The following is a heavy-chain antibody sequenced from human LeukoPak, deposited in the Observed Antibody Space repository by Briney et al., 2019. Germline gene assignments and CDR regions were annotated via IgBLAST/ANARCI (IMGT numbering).Heavy chain of an antibody. J-gene: IGHJ5*02. CDR1: GGTFSSYA. CDR2: IIPIFGTA. D-gene: IGHD2-15*01. V-gene: IGHV1-69*05. CDR3: ALVVAAPAMFDP. Sequence: ASVKVSCKASGGTFSSYAISWVRQAPGQGLEWMGRIIPIFGTANYAQKFQGRVTITTDESTSTAYTELSSLRSEGTAVYYCALVVAAPAMFDPWGQGTLVTVSS.